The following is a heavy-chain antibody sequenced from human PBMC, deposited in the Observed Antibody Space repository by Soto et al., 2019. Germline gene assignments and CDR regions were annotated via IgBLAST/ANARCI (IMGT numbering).Heavy chain of an antibody. D-gene: IGHD2-15*01. CDR2: ISYSGSI. Sequence: QVQLQESGPGLVKPSQTLSLTCTVSGGSISSGNYYWSWIRQPPGKGLEWIGFISYSGSIYYSTSLKSRVTISVDTSKSQFSLNLSFVTAADTAVYYCATMGTPATGLYFFAYWGQGSLVTVSS. V-gene: IGHV4-30-4*01. CDR1: GGSISSGNYY. CDR3: ATMGTPATGLYFFAY. J-gene: IGHJ4*02.